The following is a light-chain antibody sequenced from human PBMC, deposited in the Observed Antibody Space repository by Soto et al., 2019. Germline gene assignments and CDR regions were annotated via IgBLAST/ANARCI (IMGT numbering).Light chain of an antibody. V-gene: IGKV3-20*01. CDR3: QQYGSSPLT. CDR1: HSVSGSY. J-gene: IGKJ4*01. CDR2: AAS. Sequence: IVFTQSPGTLSFSPGERATPSLSASHSVSGSYLAWYQQKPGQAPKLLIYAASSRATGIPDRFSGSGSGTDFTLTISRLEPEDFAVYYCQQYGSSPLTFGGGTKVDIK.